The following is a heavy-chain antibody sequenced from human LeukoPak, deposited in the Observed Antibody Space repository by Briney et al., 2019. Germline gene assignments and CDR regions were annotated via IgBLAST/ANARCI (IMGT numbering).Heavy chain of an antibody. V-gene: IGHV4-39*01. Sequence: PSETLSLTCTVSGGSISSSSYYWGWIRQPPGKGLEWIGSIYYSGSTYYNPSLKSRVTISVDTSKNQFSLKLSSVTAADTAVYYFAFQDIAAAGTGAFDIWGQGTMVTVSS. D-gene: IGHD6-13*01. CDR2: IYYSGST. J-gene: IGHJ3*02. CDR1: GGSISSSSYY. CDR3: AFQDIAAAGTGAFDI.